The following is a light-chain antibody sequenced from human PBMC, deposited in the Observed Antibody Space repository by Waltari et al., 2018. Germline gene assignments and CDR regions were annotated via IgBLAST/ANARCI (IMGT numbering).Light chain of an antibody. CDR3: YSSADDNPRV. J-gene: IGLJ3*02. CDR1: IVPKKY. Sequence: YELTQSSSVSVSPGQTATITCSGDIVPKKYIRWFQQRPGQAPMLVIYKDNERPPGIPGRFSGSSSGVTAMLPISGAQADDEADYYCYSSADDNPRVFGGGTKLTVL. CDR2: KDN. V-gene: IGLV3-27*01.